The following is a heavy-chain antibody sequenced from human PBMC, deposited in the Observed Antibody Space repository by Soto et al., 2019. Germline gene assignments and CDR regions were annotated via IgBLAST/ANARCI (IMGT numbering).Heavy chain of an antibody. J-gene: IGHJ4*02. Sequence: QVQLVQSVAEVKKPGASVKVSCKASGYTFTNYGITWLRQAPGQGPEWMGWISAYNGHTKYAQNLQGRVTMTTETSTSTAYMELTSLRSDDTALYYCARGDGNYFDYWGQGTVVTVSS. CDR3: ARGDGNYFDY. CDR1: GYTFTNYG. CDR2: ISAYNGHT. D-gene: IGHD1-1*01. V-gene: IGHV1-18*01.